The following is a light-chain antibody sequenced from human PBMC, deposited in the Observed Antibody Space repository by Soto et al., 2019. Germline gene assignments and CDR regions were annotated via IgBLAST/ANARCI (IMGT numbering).Light chain of an antibody. CDR1: SSDVGSYNL. CDR3: CSYAGSSKV. CDR2: EGS. Sequence: QSVLTQPASVSGSPGQSITISCTGTSSDVGSYNLVSWYQQHPGKAPKLVIYEGSKRPSGVSNRFSGSKSGDTASLTISGLQAEDEADYYCCSYAGSSKVFGTGTKVTVL. J-gene: IGLJ1*01. V-gene: IGLV2-23*01.